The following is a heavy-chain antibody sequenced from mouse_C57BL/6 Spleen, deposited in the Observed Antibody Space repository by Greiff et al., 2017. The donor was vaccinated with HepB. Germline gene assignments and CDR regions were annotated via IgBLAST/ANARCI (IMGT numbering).Heavy chain of an antibody. CDR3: TRRGYYDYDRRYFDV. V-gene: IGHV1-15*01. CDR1: GYTFTDYE. D-gene: IGHD2-4*01. CDR2: IDPETGGT. Sequence: QVQLKQSGAELVRPGASVTLSCKASGYTFTDYEMHWVKQTPVHGLEWIGAIDPETGGTAYNQKFKGKAILTADKSSSRAYMELRSLTSEDSAVYYCTRRGYYDYDRRYFDVWGTGTTVTVSS. J-gene: IGHJ1*03.